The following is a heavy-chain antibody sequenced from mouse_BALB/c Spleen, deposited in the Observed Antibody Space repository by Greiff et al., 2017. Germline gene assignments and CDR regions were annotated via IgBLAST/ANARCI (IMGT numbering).Heavy chain of an antibody. Sequence: VQLQQSGAELVRPGVSVKISCKGSGYTFTDYAMHWVKQSHAKSLEWIGVISTYYGDASYNQKFKGKATMTVDKSSSTAYMELARLTSEDSAIYYCARGRSYAMDYWGQGTSVTVSS. CDR1: GYTFTDYA. CDR2: ISTYYGDA. CDR3: ARGRSYAMDY. V-gene: IGHV1S137*01. J-gene: IGHJ4*01.